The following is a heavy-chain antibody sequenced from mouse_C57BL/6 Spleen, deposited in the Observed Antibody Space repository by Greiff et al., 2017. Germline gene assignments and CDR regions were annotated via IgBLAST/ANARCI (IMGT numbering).Heavy chain of an antibody. J-gene: IGHJ3*01. V-gene: IGHV1-5*01. D-gene: IGHD2-4*01. CDR1: GYTFTSYW. CDR3: TTYYDYDAAWFAY. CDR2: IYPGNSDT. Sequence: VQLKESGTVLARPGASVKMSCKTSGYTFTSYWMHWVKQRPGQGLEWIGAIYPGNSDTSYNQKFKGKAKLTAVTSASTAYMELSSLRNEDSAVYYCTTYYDYDAAWFAYWGQGTLVTVSA.